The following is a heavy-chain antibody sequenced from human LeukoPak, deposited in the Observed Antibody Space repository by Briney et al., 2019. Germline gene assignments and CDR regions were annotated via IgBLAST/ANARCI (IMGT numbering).Heavy chain of an antibody. CDR3: ARDRDDSSGYYRETLFDY. D-gene: IGHD3-22*01. CDR2: ISAYNGNT. V-gene: IGHV1-18*01. Sequence: ASVKVSCKASGYTFTSYGISWVRQAPGQGLEWMGWISAYNGNTNYAQKFQGRVTMTRDTSISTAYMELSRLRSGDTAVYYCARDRDDSSGYYRETLFDYWGQGTLVTVSS. CDR1: GYTFTSYG. J-gene: IGHJ4*02.